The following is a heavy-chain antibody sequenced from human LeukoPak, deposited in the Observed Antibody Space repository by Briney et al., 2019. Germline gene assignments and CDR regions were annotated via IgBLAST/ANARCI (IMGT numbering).Heavy chain of an antibody. J-gene: IGHJ3*02. V-gene: IGHV4-59*01. CDR2: IHSNGNT. CDR1: GGSINDYY. D-gene: IGHD3-22*01. CDR3: ARGVPYFDPRGDIYIDAFDI. Sequence: SETLSLTCTVSGGSINDYYWTWSRQTPGKRLEWLGYIHSNGNTSYSPSLKRRVIMSVDTSKNHCSLRLSSVTTADTAVYYCARGVPYFDPRGDIYIDAFDIWGQGTMVTVSS.